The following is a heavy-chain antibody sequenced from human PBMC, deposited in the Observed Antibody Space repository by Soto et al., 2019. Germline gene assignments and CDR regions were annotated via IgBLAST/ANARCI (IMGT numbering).Heavy chain of an antibody. V-gene: IGHV4-59*02. Sequence: SVTLSLTCPISGFSVSVYYGSWIRQSPGQELEWIGYIYDSGSPYYNPSLKTRVTISADTSKNQISLTLTSATAADTAVYYCARGVGSSPPRYWGRGTPVTVSS. CDR1: GFSVSVYY. CDR3: ARGVGSSPPRY. CDR2: IYDSGSP. D-gene: IGHD3-9*01. J-gene: IGHJ4*02.